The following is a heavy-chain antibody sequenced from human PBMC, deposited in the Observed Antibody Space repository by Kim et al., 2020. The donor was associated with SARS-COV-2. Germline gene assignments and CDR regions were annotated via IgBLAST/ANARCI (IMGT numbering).Heavy chain of an antibody. Sequence: SETLSLTCAVFGGSLSTYSWSWIRQSPGQGLEWVGEVFNRGSTNYNPSLKSRVTISVDTSKNQLSLKLSSVTAADTAVCYCAGPRDLYWYFDLWGRGTLVSVSS. CDR1: GGSLSTYS. CDR2: VFNRGST. V-gene: IGHV4-34*12. CDR3: AGPRDLYWYFDL. J-gene: IGHJ2*01.